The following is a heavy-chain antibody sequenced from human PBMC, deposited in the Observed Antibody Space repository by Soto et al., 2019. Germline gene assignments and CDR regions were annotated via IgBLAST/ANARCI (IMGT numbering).Heavy chain of an antibody. V-gene: IGHV3-21*01. J-gene: IGHJ6*02. CDR3: ARSGRGYGLDV. Sequence: EVHLVESGGGLVKPGGSLRLSCAASGIIFRSYTMNWVRQAPGKGLEWVSSISSTSSYIYYEDSVKGRFTISRDNAKNSLYLQMNSLRVEDTAVYHCARSGRGYGLDVWGQGTTVTVSS. CDR1: GIIFRSYT. D-gene: IGHD1-26*01. CDR2: ISSTSSYI.